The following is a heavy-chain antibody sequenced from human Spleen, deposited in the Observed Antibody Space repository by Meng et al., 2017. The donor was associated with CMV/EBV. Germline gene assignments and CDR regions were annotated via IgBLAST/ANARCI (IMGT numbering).Heavy chain of an antibody. CDR1: GGSISSTNYY. J-gene: IGHJ6*02. CDR2: VYFTGST. V-gene: IGHV4-39*07. D-gene: IGHD4-11*01. CDR3: ARTHYTKRYYFYGMDV. Sequence: SETLSLTCTVSGGSISSTNYYWGRIRQPPGKGLEWIGSVYFTGSTYSNPSLKSRVTVSVDTSMNQISLKVASVTAADTAVYYCARTHYTKRYYFYGMDVWGQGTTVTVSS.